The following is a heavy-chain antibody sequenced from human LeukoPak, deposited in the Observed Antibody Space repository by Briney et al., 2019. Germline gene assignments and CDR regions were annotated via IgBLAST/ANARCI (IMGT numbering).Heavy chain of an antibody. CDR3: VRIPDGGMGPTFDY. V-gene: IGHV3-23*01. CDR1: GFTFSSYA. CDR2: ISGSGGST. D-gene: IGHD1-14*01. Sequence: GGSLRLSRAASGFTFSSYAMSWVRQAPGKGLEWVSAISGSGGSTYYADSVKGRFTISRDNSKNTLYLQMNSLRAEDTAVYYCVRIPDGGMGPTFDYWGQGTLVTVSS. J-gene: IGHJ4*02.